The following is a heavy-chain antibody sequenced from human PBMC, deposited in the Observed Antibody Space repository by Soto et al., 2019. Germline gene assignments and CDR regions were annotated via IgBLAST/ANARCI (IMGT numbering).Heavy chain of an antibody. Sequence: QVQLQESGPGLVKHSQALSLTCTISGGSISSADYYWSWIRQPAGKGMEWIGYIYYSGSTYYNPSLKSRVTISVDTSKNQFSLKLSSVTAADTAVYYCARGYDSSGFPWFDPWGQGTLVTVSS. D-gene: IGHD3-22*01. CDR2: IYYSGST. V-gene: IGHV4-30-4*01. CDR3: ARGYDSSGFPWFDP. J-gene: IGHJ5*02. CDR1: GGSISSADYY.